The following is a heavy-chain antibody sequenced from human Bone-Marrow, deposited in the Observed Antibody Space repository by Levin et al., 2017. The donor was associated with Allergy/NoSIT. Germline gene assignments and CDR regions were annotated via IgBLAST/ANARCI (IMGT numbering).Heavy chain of an antibody. D-gene: IGHD5-18*01. CDR3: ANLNTSYGLTPFDY. Sequence: GGSLRLSCAASGFTFSSYGMHWVRQAPGKGLEWVAVISYDGSNKYYADSVKGRFTISRDNSKNMLYLQMNSLRAEDTAVYYCANLNTSYGLTPFDYWGQGTLVTVSS. CDR1: GFTFSSYG. V-gene: IGHV3-30*18. J-gene: IGHJ4*02. CDR2: ISYDGSNK.